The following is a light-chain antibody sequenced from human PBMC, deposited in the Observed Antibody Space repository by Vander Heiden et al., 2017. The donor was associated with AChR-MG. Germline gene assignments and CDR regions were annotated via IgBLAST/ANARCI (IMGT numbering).Light chain of an antibody. CDR2: GVN. CDR3: ASWDDSLNGWV. Sequence: QSVLTQPPSASGPPGQRVAISCSGSSSNIESNTVDWYQQLPGAAPKLLINGVNQRPSGVPDRFSGSKSGTSASLAISGLRSEDEGDYYCASWDDSLNGWVFGGGTKLTVL. V-gene: IGLV1-44*01. J-gene: IGLJ3*02. CDR1: SSNIESNT.